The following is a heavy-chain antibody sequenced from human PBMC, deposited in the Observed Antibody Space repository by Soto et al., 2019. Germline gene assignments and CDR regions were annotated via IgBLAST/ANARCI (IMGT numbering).Heavy chain of an antibody. CDR1: GYTFTSYY. Sequence: ASVKVSCKASGYTFTSYYMHWVRQAPGQGLEWMGIINPSGGSTSYAQKFQGRVTMTRDTSTSTVYMELSSLRSEDTAVYYCARPGRNYYDSSGYYYPVSGFDYWGQGTLVTVS. J-gene: IGHJ4*02. CDR3: ARPGRNYYDSSGYYYPVSGFDY. V-gene: IGHV1-46*01. D-gene: IGHD3-22*01. CDR2: INPSGGST.